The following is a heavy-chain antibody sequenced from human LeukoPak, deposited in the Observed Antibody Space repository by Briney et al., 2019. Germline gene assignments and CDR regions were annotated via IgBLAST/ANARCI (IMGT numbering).Heavy chain of an antibody. J-gene: IGHJ4*02. CDR2: IGGRDGST. CDR3: AKGHYYGSGSLDY. CDR1: GFTFSSYG. V-gene: IGHV3-23*01. Sequence: PGGSLRLSCAASGFTFSSYGMSRVRQAPGKGLEWVSAIGGRDGSTYYADSVKGRFTISRDNSKNTLYAQVNSLRAEDTAVYYCAKGHYYGSGSLDYWGQGTLVTVSS. D-gene: IGHD3-10*01.